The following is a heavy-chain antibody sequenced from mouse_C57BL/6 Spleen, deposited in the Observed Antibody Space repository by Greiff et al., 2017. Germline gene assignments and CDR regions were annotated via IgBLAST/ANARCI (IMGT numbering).Heavy chain of an antibody. CDR1: GFTFSSYG. CDR3: ERQGIYYGNYENAMDD. CDR2: ISSGGSYT. D-gene: IGHD2-1*01. Sequence: EVMLVESGGDLVKPGGSLKLSCAASGFTFSSYGMSWVRQTPDKRLEWVATISSGGSYTYYPASVKGRFTITRDNAKNTLYLQMDSLKAEDTAMDYCERQGIYYGNYENAMDDWGQGTSVTVSS. V-gene: IGHV5-6*01. J-gene: IGHJ4*01.